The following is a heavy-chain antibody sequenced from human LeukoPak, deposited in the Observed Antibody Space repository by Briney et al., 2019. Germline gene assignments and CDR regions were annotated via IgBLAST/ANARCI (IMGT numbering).Heavy chain of an antibody. D-gene: IGHD5-24*01. CDR3: ARIRDGYNDAYDI. J-gene: IGHJ3*02. Sequence: GASVKISCKTSGYSFTSYNLHWVRQAPGQRLEWMGIIKPSGDNTNNAQKFKGTVTMTSDTSPCTDSTELSSRKSEDTAPSYCARIRDGYNDAYDIWGQGTMVTVTS. CDR2: IKPSGDNT. CDR1: GYSFTSYN. V-gene: IGHV1-46*01.